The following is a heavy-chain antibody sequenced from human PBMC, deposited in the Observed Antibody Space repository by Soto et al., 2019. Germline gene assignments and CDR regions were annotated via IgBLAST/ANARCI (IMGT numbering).Heavy chain of an antibody. Sequence: EVQLLESGGGLVQPGGALRLSCAASGFTFSSNDMTWVRQAPGKGLEWVSTISSSGAFTYHADSVKGRFTISRDSSKNTVYLQMNSLRVEDTAVYYCAKHQFSMVRGISPFDYWGQGTLVTVSS. V-gene: IGHV3-23*01. CDR3: AKHQFSMVRGISPFDY. D-gene: IGHD3-10*01. CDR2: ISSSGAFT. J-gene: IGHJ4*02. CDR1: GFTFSSND.